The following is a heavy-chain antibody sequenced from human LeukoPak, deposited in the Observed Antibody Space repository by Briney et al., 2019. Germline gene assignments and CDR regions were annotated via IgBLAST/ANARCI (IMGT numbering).Heavy chain of an antibody. CDR3: AGALYDSSGYDIFDY. V-gene: IGHV4-39*07. D-gene: IGHD3-22*01. J-gene: IGHJ4*02. CDR2: IYYSGST. Sequence: SETLSLTCTVSGGSISSSSYYWGWIRQPPGKGLEWIGSIYYSGSTYYNPSLKSRVTTSVDTSKNQFSLKLSSVTAEDTAVYYCAGALYDSSGYDIFDYWGQGTLVTVSS. CDR1: GGSISSSSYY.